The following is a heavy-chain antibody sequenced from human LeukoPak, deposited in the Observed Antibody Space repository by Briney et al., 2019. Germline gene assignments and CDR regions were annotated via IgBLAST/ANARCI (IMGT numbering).Heavy chain of an antibody. CDR2: ISGSGGST. V-gene: IGHV3-23*01. CDR3: AKGDRILTGYYNWFDS. D-gene: IGHD3-9*01. J-gene: IGHJ5*01. CDR1: GFTLSSYA. Sequence: PAGALRLSCAASGFTLSSYAMSWVRQAPGKGLEWVSAISGSGGSTYYADSVKGRFTISSDNSKNTLYLQMNSLRAEDTAVYYCAKGDRILTGYYNWFDSWGQGTLVTVSS.